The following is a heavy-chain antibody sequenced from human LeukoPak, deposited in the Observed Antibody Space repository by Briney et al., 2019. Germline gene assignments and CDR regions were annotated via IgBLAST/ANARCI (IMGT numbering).Heavy chain of an antibody. CDR1: GYTFTSYD. CDR3: AREYTFLGPTRLDY. J-gene: IGHJ4*02. CDR2: MNPNSGNT. D-gene: IGHD3-3*02. V-gene: IGHV1-8*03. Sequence: GASVKVSCKASGYTFTSYDINWVRQATGQGLEWMGWMNPNSGNTGYAQKFQGRVTITRNTSISTAYMELSSLRSEDTAVYYCAREYTFLGPTRLDYWGQGTLVTVSS.